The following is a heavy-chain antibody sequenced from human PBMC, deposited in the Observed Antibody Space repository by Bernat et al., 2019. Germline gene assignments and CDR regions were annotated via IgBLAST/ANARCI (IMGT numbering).Heavy chain of an antibody. J-gene: IGHJ6*03. D-gene: IGHD3-10*01. CDR3: ARDSTNMVQGVPGYYYYYYMDV. CDR2: ISSSTSYI. Sequence: EVQLVESGGGLVKPGGSLRLSCAASGFTFSSYSMNWVRQAPGKGLEWVSYISSSTSYIVYADSGTCRFTITRDNAKNSLYLQLNSLRAEDTAVYYCARDSTNMVQGVPGYYYYYYMDVWGKGTTVTVSS. V-gene: IGHV3-21*05. CDR1: GFTFSSYS.